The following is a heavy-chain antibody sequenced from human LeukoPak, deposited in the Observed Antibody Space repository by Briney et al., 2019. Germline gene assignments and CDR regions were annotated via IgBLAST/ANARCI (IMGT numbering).Heavy chain of an antibody. CDR3: AKDPLYSSIWTGY. CDR1: GFTFSTYA. D-gene: IGHD6-13*01. CDR2: ISGSGGST. Sequence: PGGSLRLSCAASGFTFSTYAMSWVRQAPGKGLEWASTISGSGGSTYYADSVKGRFTISRDNSKNTLYLQMNSLRAEDTAVYYCAKDPLYSSIWTGYWGQGTLVTVSS. V-gene: IGHV3-23*01. J-gene: IGHJ4*02.